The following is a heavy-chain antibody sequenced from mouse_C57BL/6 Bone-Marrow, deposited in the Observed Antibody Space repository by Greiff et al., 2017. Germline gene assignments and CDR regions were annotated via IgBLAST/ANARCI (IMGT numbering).Heavy chain of an antibody. CDR2: ISYDGSN. CDR1: GYSITSGYY. D-gene: IGHD2-2*01. CDR3: ARGLYYGYDGGYYFDY. Sequence: ESGPGLVKPSQSLSLTCSVTGYSITSGYYWNWIRQFPGNKPEWMGYISYDGSNNYNPSLKNRISITRDTSKNQFFLKLNSVTTEDTATYYCARGLYYGYDGGYYFDYWGQGTTLTVSS. V-gene: IGHV3-6*01. J-gene: IGHJ2*01.